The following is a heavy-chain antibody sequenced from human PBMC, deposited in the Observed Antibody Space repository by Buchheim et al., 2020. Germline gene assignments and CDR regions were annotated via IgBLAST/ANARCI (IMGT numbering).Heavy chain of an antibody. D-gene: IGHD3-10*01. CDR3: ARNRSAMVRGLYNGMDV. CDR1: GFIYRNYW. V-gene: IGHV3-74*01. Sequence: EVQLVESGGGLIQPGGSVRLSCAASGFIYRNYWMLWIRQAPGKGVVWVSRMNSDGSSTAYEESVQGRFTIPRDNVKNTVSLQMNSLKSDDTAIYYCARNRSAMVRGLYNGMDVWGQGTT. CDR2: MNSDGSST. J-gene: IGHJ6*02.